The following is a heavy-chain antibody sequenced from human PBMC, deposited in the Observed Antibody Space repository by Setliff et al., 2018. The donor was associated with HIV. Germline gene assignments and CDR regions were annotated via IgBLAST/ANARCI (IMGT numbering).Heavy chain of an antibody. CDR2: IYNSGSS. J-gene: IGHJ6*02. Sequence: SETLSLTCTVSGGSISRGSYYWSWIRQPAGKGLEWIGYIYNSGSSYYNPSLKSRITISVDTSKNQFSLKLTSVTAADTAVYYCARGVAVTAIHAYYYGLDVWGQGTTVTVSS. CDR1: GGSISRGSYY. D-gene: IGHD2-21*02. V-gene: IGHV4-31*03. CDR3: ARGVAVTAIHAYYYGLDV.